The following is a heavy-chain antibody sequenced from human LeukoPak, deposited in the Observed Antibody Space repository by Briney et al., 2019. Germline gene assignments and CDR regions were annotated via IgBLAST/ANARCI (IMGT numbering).Heavy chain of an antibody. CDR2: IKPTDGRT. Sequence: ASVKVSCNVSGNTFTSHYMHWVRQAPGQGLEWMGIIKPTDGRTTYAQKFQGRLTMTRDTSTNTVYMELSSLRFEDTAVYYCVSYSTDRTGFDPWGQGTWVTVTS. V-gene: IGHV1-46*01. CDR3: VSYSTDRTGFDP. CDR1: GNTFTSHY. D-gene: IGHD2/OR15-2a*01. J-gene: IGHJ5*02.